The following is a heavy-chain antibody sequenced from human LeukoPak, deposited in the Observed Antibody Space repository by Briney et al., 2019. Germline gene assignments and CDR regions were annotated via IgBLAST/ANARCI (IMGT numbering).Heavy chain of an antibody. Sequence: KTGGSLRLSCAASGFTFSSYALSWVRQAPGKGLEWVSAISGSGSSTYYADSVKGRFTISRDNSKNTLYLQMNSLRADDTAVYYCARISGTLCFDLWGLGTLVTVSS. CDR3: ARISGTLCFDL. V-gene: IGHV3-23*01. D-gene: IGHD1-7*01. CDR2: ISGSGSST. J-gene: IGHJ4*02. CDR1: GFTFSSYA.